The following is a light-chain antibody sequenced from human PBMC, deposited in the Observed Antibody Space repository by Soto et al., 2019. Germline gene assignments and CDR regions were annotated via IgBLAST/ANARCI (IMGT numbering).Light chain of an antibody. CDR1: ESVSSD. Sequence: EIVMTQSPATLSVSPGERATLSCRASESVSSDLAWYQQKPGQAPKLLIYDATNRATGIAARFSGSGSGTDFTLTISSLQPEDFATYYCQHLNSYPITFGQGTRLEIK. CDR2: DAT. V-gene: IGKV3-15*01. CDR3: QHLNSYPIT. J-gene: IGKJ5*01.